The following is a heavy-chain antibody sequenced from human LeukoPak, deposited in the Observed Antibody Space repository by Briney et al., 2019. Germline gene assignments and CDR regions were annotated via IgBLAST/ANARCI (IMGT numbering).Heavy chain of an antibody. V-gene: IGHV1-46*01. D-gene: IGHD3-22*01. CDR3: ARSVGSSYSTYYYGMDV. CDR1: GYTFTSYY. Sequence: ASVNVSCKASGYTFTSYYIHWVRQAPGQGLEWMGIINPSGGSTNYAQKFQGRVTMTRDTSTSTVYMELSSLRSEDRAVYYCARSVGSSYSTYYYGMDVWGQGTTVTVSS. J-gene: IGHJ6*02. CDR2: INPSGGST.